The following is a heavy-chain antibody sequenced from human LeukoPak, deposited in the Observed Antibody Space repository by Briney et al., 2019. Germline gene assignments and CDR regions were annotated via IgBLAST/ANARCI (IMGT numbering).Heavy chain of an antibody. CDR1: GFTFSSYA. CDR3: ARGPDPDDYYGSGSYTDY. V-gene: IGHV3-23*01. D-gene: IGHD3-10*01. J-gene: IGHJ4*02. CDR2: ITGNGGST. Sequence: GGSLRLSCAASGFTFSSYAMSWVRQAPGKGLEWVSVITGNGGSTFYADSVRDRFTISRDNSKNTLLLQMNSLRAEDTAVYYCARGPDPDDYYGSGSYTDYWGQGTLVTVSS.